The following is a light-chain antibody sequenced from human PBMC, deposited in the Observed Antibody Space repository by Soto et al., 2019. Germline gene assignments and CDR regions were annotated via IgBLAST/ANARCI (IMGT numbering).Light chain of an antibody. CDR2: EAS. CDR3: QQYSSYPET. CDR1: QSISSW. Sequence: DIQMIHSPSTLTTSMRDRDTITCRASQSISSWLAWYQQKPGKAPNLLIYEASRLESAVPSRFSGSASGTEFTLTINSLQPDDFATYFCQQYSSYPETFGQGTKVDIK. J-gene: IGKJ1*01. V-gene: IGKV1-5*03.